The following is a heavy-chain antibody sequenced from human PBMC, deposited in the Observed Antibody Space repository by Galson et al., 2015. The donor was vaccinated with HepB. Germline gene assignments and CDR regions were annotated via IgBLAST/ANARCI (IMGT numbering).Heavy chain of an antibody. Sequence: SVKVSCKASGGTFSSYTISWVRQAPGQGLEWMGRIIPILGIANYAQKFQGRVTITADKSTSTAYMELSSLRSEDTAVYYCARNTYYYDSSGYLDYWGQGTLVTVSS. D-gene: IGHD3-22*01. CDR1: GGTFSSYT. V-gene: IGHV1-69*02. CDR3: ARNTYYYDSSGYLDY. J-gene: IGHJ4*02. CDR2: IIPILGIA.